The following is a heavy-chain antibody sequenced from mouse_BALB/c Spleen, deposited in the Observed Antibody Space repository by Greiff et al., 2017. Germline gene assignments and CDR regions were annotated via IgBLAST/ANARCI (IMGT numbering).Heavy chain of an antibody. CDR2: IWSGGST. CDR3: ARKIHYYGSPDAMDY. J-gene: IGHJ4*01. V-gene: IGHV2-2*02. D-gene: IGHD1-1*01. CDR1: GFSLTSYG. Sequence: VHLVESGPGLVQPSQSLSITCTVSGFSLTSYGVHWVRQSPGKGLEWLGVIWSGGSTDYNAAFISRLSISKDNSKSQVFFKMNSLQANDTAIYYCARKIHYYGSPDAMDYWGQGTSVTVSS.